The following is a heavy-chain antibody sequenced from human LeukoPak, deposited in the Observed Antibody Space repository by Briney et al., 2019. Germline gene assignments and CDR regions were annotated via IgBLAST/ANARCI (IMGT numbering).Heavy chain of an antibody. V-gene: IGHV3-49*03. Sequence: PGGSLRLSCTSSGSTFGDYAMSWFRQAPGKGLEWVAFIRSKAYGGTTEYAASVKGRFTISRDDSKSIAYLQMNSLKTEDTAVYYCTKYSGRIDYWGQGTLVTVSS. CDR2: IRSKAYGGTT. CDR1: GSTFGDYA. D-gene: IGHD5-18*01. CDR3: TKYSGRIDY. J-gene: IGHJ4*02.